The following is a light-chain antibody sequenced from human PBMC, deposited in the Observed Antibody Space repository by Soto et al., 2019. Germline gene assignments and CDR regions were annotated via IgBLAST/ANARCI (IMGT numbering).Light chain of an antibody. J-gene: IGKJ5*01. V-gene: IGKV1-33*01. CDR2: DAS. Sequence: DIQMTQSPSSLSASVGDRVTITCQASQDISNFLNWYQQKPGKAPKLLIYDASNMETGVPSRFSGRGSGTYFTLVISSLQPEDMATYYCEQYENLPPTFGQGTRLDIK. CDR3: EQYENLPPT. CDR1: QDISNF.